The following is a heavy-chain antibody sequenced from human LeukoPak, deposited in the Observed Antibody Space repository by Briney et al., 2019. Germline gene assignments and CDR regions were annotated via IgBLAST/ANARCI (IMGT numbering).Heavy chain of an antibody. V-gene: IGHV3-23*01. D-gene: IGHD3-9*01. Sequence: GGSLRLSCAASGFIFSNYAMSWVRQAPGKGLEWVSAITGSGDSTYYADSVKGRFTISRDNSKNTLSVEMNTLRAEDTAVYYCAKWGDYDILTGYYVPDCWGQGTLVTVSS. CDR2: ITGSGDST. CDR3: AKWGDYDILTGYYVPDC. J-gene: IGHJ4*02. CDR1: GFIFSNYA.